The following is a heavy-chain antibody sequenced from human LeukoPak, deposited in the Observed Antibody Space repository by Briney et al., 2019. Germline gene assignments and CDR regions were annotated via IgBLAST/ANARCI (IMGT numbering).Heavy chain of an antibody. CDR2: IYYSGST. CDR1: GGSISSGGYY. D-gene: IGHD3-10*01. V-gene: IGHV4-31*03. Sequence: SQTLSLTCTVSGGSISSGGYYWSWIRQHPGKGLEWIGYIYYSGSTYYNPSLKSRVTISVDTSKNQFSLKLSSVTAADTAVYYCVRDQFGGSGSYFLFDYWGQGTLVTVSS. J-gene: IGHJ4*02. CDR3: VRDQFGGSGSYFLFDY.